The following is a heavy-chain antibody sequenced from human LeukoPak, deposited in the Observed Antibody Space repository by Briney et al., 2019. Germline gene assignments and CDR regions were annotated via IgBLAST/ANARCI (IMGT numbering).Heavy chain of an antibody. CDR2: INPNSGGT. J-gene: IGHJ6*03. Sequence: ASVKVSCKASGYTFTGYYMHWVRQAPGQGLEWMGWINPNSGGTNYAQKFQGRVTMTRDTSISTAYMEPSRLRSDDTAVYYCARVIGSGGALFYYYYYYMDVWGKGTTVTVSS. V-gene: IGHV1-2*02. CDR1: GYTFTGYY. D-gene: IGHD3-10*01. CDR3: ARVIGSGGALFYYYYYYMDV.